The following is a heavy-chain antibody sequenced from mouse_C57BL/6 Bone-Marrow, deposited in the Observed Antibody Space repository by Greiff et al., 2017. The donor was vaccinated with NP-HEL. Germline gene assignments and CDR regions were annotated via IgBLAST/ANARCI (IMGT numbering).Heavy chain of an antibody. D-gene: IGHD1-1*01. Sequence: EVQLQESGGGLVQPGGSLSLSCAASGFTFTDYYMSWVRQPPGKALEWLGFIRNKANGYTTEYSASVKGRFTISRDNSQSILYLQMNALRAEDSATYYCARSITTIVVDAIDYWGQGTSVTVSS. CDR2: IRNKANGYTT. CDR3: ARSITTIVVDAIDY. V-gene: IGHV7-3*01. J-gene: IGHJ4*01. CDR1: GFTFTDYY.